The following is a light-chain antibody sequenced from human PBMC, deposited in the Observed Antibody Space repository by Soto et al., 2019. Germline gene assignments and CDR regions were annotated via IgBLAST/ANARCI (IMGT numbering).Light chain of an antibody. CDR3: SSYTSSSTLGGV. V-gene: IGLV2-14*01. CDR2: DVS. J-gene: IGLJ3*02. Sequence: HSVLTQPASVSGSPGQSITISCTGTSSDVGGYNYVSWYQQHPGKAPKLMIYDVSNRPSGVSNRFSGSKSGNTASLTISGLQAEDEADYYCSSYTSSSTLGGVFGGGTKLTVL. CDR1: SSDVGGYNY.